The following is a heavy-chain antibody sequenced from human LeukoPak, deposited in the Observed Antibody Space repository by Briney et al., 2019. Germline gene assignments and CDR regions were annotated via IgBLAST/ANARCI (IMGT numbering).Heavy chain of an antibody. Sequence: KPGGSLRLSCAASGFPFSDYYMRWIRQAPGKGLEWVSYISSSGSTIYYADSVKGRFTISRDNAKNSLYLQMNSLRAEDTAVYYCARVWNTYYDFWGGLNWFDPWGQGTLVTVSS. J-gene: IGHJ5*02. CDR1: GFPFSDYY. CDR3: ARVWNTYYDFWGGLNWFDP. D-gene: IGHD3-3*01. CDR2: ISSSGSTI. V-gene: IGHV3-11*04.